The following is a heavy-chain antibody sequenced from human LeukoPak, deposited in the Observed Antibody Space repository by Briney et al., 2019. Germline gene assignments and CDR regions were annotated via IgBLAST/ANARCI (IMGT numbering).Heavy chain of an antibody. CDR3: ATDPNADYGVDY. CDR2: FDPEDGET. Sequence: ASVKVSCKVSGYTLTELSMHWVRQAPGKGLEWMGGFDPEDGETIYAQKFQGRVTMTEDTSTDTAYMELSSLRSEDTAVYYYATDPNADYGVDYWGQGTLVTISS. CDR1: GYTLTELS. D-gene: IGHD4-17*01. V-gene: IGHV1-24*01. J-gene: IGHJ4*02.